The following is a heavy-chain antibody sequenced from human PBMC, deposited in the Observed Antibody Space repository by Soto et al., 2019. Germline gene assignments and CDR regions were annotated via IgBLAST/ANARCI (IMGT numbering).Heavy chain of an antibody. CDR1: GDSVSSNSAA. J-gene: IGHJ6*02. D-gene: IGHD2-15*01. CDR3: ARGFFGGSSINFRFRGMDV. Sequence: PSQTLSLTCAISGDSVSSNSAAWNWIRQSPSRGLEWLGRTYYRSKWYNDYAVSVKSRITINPDTSKNQFSLQLNSVTPEDTAVYYCARGFFGGSSINFRFRGMDVWGQGTTVTVSS. V-gene: IGHV6-1*01. CDR2: TYYRSKWYN.